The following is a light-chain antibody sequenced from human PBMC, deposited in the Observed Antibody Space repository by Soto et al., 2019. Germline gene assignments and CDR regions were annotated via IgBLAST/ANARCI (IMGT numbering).Light chain of an antibody. Sequence: EILMTQSPSTLAVSPGEGVTLSCRASQTVPSRIAWYQQKPGQAPSLLIYGASTRATGIPARFSGSGSGTEFTLTISSLQSEDFEVYYCQQYNNWPLTFGGGTRLEIK. V-gene: IGKV3-15*01. J-gene: IGKJ5*01. CDR2: GAS. CDR3: QQYNNWPLT. CDR1: QTVPSR.